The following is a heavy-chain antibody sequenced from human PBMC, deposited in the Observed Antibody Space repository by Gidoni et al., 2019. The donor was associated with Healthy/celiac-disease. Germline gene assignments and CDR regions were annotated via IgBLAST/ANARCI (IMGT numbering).Heavy chain of an antibody. J-gene: IGHJ6*02. Sequence: APGKGLEWVGRIKSKTDGGTTDYAAPVKGRFTISRDDSKNTLYLQMNSLKTEDTAVYYCTTGPDRGAYYYYYGMDVWGQGTTVTVSS. D-gene: IGHD3-16*01. CDR2: IKSKTDGGTT. V-gene: IGHV3-15*01. CDR3: TTGPDRGAYYYYYGMDV.